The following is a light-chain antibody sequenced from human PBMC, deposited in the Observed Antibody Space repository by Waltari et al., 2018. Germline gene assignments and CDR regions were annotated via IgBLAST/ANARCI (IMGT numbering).Light chain of an antibody. Sequence: EIVMTQSPATLSVSPGERVSLSCRASQTVRTNLAWYQQKPGQSPRLLIYVASTRAPGVPAKFSGSGSGTEFTLVISSLQSEDLAVYYCQQYNIWPPLTFGGGTKLEIK. CDR1: QTVRTN. CDR2: VAS. CDR3: QQYNIWPPLT. V-gene: IGKV3-15*01. J-gene: IGKJ4*01.